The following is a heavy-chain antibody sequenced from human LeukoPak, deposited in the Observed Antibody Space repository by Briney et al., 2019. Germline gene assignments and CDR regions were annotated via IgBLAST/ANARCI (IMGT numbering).Heavy chain of an antibody. CDR2: ISYDGSNK. J-gene: IGHJ4*02. CDR3: ATLLD. V-gene: IGHV3-30*03. CDR1: GFPFSSYG. Sequence: GGSLRLSCAASGFPFSSYGMHWVRQAPGKGLEWVAVISYDGSNKYYADSVKGRFTISRDNSKNTLYLQMNSLRAEDTAVYYCATLLDWGQGTLVTVSS.